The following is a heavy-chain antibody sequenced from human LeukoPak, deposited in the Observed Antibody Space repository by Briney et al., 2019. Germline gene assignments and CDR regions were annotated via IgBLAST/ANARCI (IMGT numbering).Heavy chain of an antibody. Sequence: GGSLRLSCVASGVTFNNYYMTWVRQAPGKGLEWVSTIGGSDGSTYYADSVKGRFTISRDNVKNTQSLQMSSLRTEATAIYYSAKDRYVARRDYLDFWGQGTLVTVSS. J-gene: IGHJ4*02. V-gene: IGHV3-23*01. CDR3: AKDRYVARRDYLDF. D-gene: IGHD3-16*01. CDR2: IGGSDGST. CDR1: GVTFNNYY.